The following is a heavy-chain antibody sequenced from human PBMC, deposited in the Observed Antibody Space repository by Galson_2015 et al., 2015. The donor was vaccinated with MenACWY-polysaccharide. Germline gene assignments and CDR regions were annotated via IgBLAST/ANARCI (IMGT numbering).Heavy chain of an antibody. CDR1: GFTFSTYA. CDR2: ISGNGGRT. CDR3: ARGVYCGGACYSGIDS. J-gene: IGHJ4*02. Sequence: SLRLSCAASGFTFSTYAMSWVRQAPGKGPEWVSFISGNGGRTEYVDSVKGRFTISRDNSKNTLDLQMNSLRAEDTAVYYCARGVYCGGACYSGIDSWGQGTLVTVSS. D-gene: IGHD2-21*02. V-gene: IGHV3-23*01.